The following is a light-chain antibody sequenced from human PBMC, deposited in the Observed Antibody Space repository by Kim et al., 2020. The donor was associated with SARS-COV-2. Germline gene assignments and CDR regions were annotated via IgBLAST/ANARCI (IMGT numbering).Light chain of an antibody. CDR1: HSASSD. Sequence: LSPANTVTLSCSASHSASSDLACYPHKPGQPPRLLIFGASTRATDLPARFSGSGSGTEFTLTISSLQSEDFAVYYCHQYSLWPLTFGGGTKVDIK. J-gene: IGKJ4*01. CDR3: HQYSLWPLT. CDR2: GAS. V-gene: IGKV3-15*01.